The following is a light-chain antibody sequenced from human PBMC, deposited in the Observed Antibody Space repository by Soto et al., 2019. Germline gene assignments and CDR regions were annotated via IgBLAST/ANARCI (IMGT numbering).Light chain of an antibody. CDR1: QSVGNN. V-gene: IGKV3-15*01. CDR2: AAS. Sequence: EIVMTQSPVTLSVSPGGRATLSCRASQSVGNNLAWYQQKPGQAPSLLIYAASSRATGLSARFTGSWSGTEFPLTVDSLQSEDFAVYFCQQYSRWPPTFGGGTKVEIK. J-gene: IGKJ4*01. CDR3: QQYSRWPPT.